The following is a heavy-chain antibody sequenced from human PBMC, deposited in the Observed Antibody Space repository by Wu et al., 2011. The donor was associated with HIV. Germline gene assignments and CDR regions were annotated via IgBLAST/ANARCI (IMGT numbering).Heavy chain of an antibody. CDR3: ARDTHRGASGRYDY. CDR2: ITPSFGTT. Sequence: QVQLVQSGAEMKKPGSSVKVSCKASGGSFSNYVITWVRQAPGQGLEWMGGITPSFGTTYYAQKFQDRVTISADKSTSTAYIEVSSLRSEDTAVYFCARDTHRGASGRYDYWGQGTLITVSS. J-gene: IGHJ4*02. V-gene: IGHV1-69*14. CDR1: GGSFSNYV. D-gene: IGHD6-25*01.